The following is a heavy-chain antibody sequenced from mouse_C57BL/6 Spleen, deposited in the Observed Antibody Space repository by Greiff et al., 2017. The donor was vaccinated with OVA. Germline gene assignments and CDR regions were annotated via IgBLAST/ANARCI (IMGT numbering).Heavy chain of an antibody. D-gene: IGHD1-1*01. Sequence: EVKLMESGGGLVKPGGSLKLSCAASGFTFSDYGMHWVRQAPEKGLEWVAYISSGSSTIYYADTVKGRFTISRDNAKNTLFLQMTSLRSEDTAMYYCARTDYYGSRYFDYWGQGTTLTVSS. CDR1: GFTFSDYG. CDR3: ARTDYYGSRYFDY. V-gene: IGHV5-17*01. J-gene: IGHJ2*01. CDR2: ISSGSSTI.